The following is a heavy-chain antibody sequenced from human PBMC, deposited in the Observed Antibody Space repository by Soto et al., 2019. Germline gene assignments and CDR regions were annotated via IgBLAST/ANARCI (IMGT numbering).Heavy chain of an antibody. CDR2: FDPEDGEI. D-gene: IGHD2-21*02. J-gene: IGHJ6*02. CDR3: ATDAPPPSGDQAFITGYYYCALDG. CDR1: GYTLTELS. V-gene: IGHV1-24*01. Sequence: ASVKVSCKVSGYTLTELSMHWGLQAPGKGLEWMGGFDPEDGEIIYSQRFEGRVTMTEDTSTDTAYTELSSLRSEDTAVYYCATDAPPPSGDQAFITGYYYCALDGWG.